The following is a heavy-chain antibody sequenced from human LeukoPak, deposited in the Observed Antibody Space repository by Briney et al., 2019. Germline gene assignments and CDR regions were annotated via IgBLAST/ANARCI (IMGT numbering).Heavy chain of an antibody. CDR3: ARVVGSSSWRYYYYYYYMDV. CDR1: GFTFSSYW. CDR2: IKQDGSEK. J-gene: IGHJ6*03. D-gene: IGHD6-13*01. Sequence: PGGSLRLSCAASGFTFSSYWMSWVRQAPGKGLEWVANIKQDGSEKYYVDSVKGRFTISRDNAKNSLYLQMNSLRAEDTAVYYCARVVGSSSWRYYYYYYYMDVWGKGTTVTVSS. V-gene: IGHV3-7*01.